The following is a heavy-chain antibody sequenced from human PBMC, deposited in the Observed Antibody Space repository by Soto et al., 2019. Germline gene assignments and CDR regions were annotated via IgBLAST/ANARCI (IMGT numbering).Heavy chain of an antibody. CDR1: GYSFTNYW. CDR3: ARHREYGHSRGAFEI. V-gene: IGHV5-51*01. D-gene: IGHD4-17*01. J-gene: IGHJ3*02. CDR2: IYPGDSDT. Sequence: EVQLVQSGAEVKKPGESLKISCKGSGYSFTNYWIGWVRQMPGKGLEWMGIIYPGDSDTRYSPSFQGQFTISADNSISTAYLQWSTLKASVTAIYYYARHREYGHSRGAFEIWGQGTMVTVSS.